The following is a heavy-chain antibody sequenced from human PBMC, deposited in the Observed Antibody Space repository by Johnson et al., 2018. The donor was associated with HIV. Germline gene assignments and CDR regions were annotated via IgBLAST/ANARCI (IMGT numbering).Heavy chain of an antibody. CDR2: ISYDGSNK. J-gene: IGHJ3*02. Sequence: QVQLVESGGGVVQPGRSLRLSCVASGFTFSSYAMHWVRQAPGKGLEWVAVISYDGSNKYYADSVKGRFTISRDNSKNTLYLQMNSLRAEDTAVYYCARACRDGYTCDAFDIWGQGTMVTVSS. CDR1: GFTFSSYA. D-gene: IGHD5-24*01. CDR3: ARACRDGYTCDAFDI. V-gene: IGHV3-30*14.